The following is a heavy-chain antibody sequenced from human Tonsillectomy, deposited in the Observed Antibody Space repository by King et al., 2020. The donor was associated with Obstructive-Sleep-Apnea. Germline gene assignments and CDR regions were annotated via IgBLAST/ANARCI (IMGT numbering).Heavy chain of an antibody. CDR1: GYSFTTSA. Sequence: VQLVESESELRKPGASVRVSCKASGYSFTTSAMHWVRQAPGQGLEWMGWIAANTGNPTYAQGFTGRLVFSLDTSASTAYLQITSLEADYTAVYYCARMGGGIKWSFDYWGQGTQVTVSS. V-gene: IGHV7-4-1*02. CDR2: IAANTGNP. J-gene: IGHJ4*02. CDR3: ARMGGGIKWSFDY. D-gene: IGHD3-16*01.